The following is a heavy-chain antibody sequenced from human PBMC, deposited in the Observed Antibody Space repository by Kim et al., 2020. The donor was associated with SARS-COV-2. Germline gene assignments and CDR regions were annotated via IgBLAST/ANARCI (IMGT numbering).Heavy chain of an antibody. J-gene: IGHJ6*02. Sequence: GGSLRLSCAAPGFTFSSYSMNWVRQAPGKGLEWVSSISSSSSYIYYTDSVKGRFTISRDNAKNSLYLQMNSLRAEDTAVYYCARDRSGYYYYGMDVWGQGTTVNDSS. CDR2: ISSSSSYI. D-gene: IGHD3-3*01. V-gene: IGHV3-21*01. CDR3: ARDRSGYYYYGMDV. CDR1: GFTFSSYS.